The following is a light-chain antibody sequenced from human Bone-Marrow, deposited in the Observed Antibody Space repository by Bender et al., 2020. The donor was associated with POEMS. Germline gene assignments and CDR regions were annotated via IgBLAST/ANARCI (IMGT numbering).Light chain of an antibody. J-gene: IGLJ3*02. Sequence: SYVLTQPPSVSVAPGQTARLACAGNNIEYRSVHWYQQKPGQVPVLVIYKDSERPSGIPERFAGSSSGTTVTLTISGVLAEDEADYYCQSAASSSTPWVFGGGTKLTVL. CDR2: KDS. CDR1: NIEYRS. CDR3: QSAASSSTPWV. V-gene: IGLV3-25*03.